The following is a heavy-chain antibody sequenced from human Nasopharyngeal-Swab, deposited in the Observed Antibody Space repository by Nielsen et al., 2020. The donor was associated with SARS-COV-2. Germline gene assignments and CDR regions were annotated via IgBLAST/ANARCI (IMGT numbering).Heavy chain of an antibody. CDR2: MNPNSGNT. V-gene: IGHV1-8*01. Sequence: ASVKVSCKASGYTFTSYDINWVRQATGQGLEWMGWMNPNSGNTGYAQKFQGRVTMTRNTSISTAYMELSSLRSEDTAVYYCARAKRGRIVVVITSFYYYYMDVWGKGTTVTVSS. D-gene: IGHD3-22*01. CDR3: ARAKRGRIVVVITSFYYYYMDV. J-gene: IGHJ6*03. CDR1: GYTFTSYD.